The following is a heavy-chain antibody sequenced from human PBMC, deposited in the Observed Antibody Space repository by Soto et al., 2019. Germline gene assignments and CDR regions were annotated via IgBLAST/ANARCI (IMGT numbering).Heavy chain of an antibody. Sequence: GASVKVSCKASGYTFTSYGISWVRQAPGQGLEWMGWISAYNGNTNYAQKLQGRVTMTTDTSTSTAYMELRSLRSDDTAVYYCARGKYYYDSSGYGSWGQGTLVTVSS. CDR1: GYTFTSYG. D-gene: IGHD3-22*01. V-gene: IGHV1-18*01. CDR2: ISAYNGNT. CDR3: ARGKYYYDSSGYGS. J-gene: IGHJ4*02.